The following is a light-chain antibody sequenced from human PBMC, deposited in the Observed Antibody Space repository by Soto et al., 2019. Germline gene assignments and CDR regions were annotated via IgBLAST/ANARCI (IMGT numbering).Light chain of an antibody. CDR2: SDN. CDR1: SSNIGSNY. CDR3: AAWDDSLSGLYV. J-gene: IGLJ1*01. Sequence: QLVLTQPPSASGTPGQRVTISCSGSSSNIGSNYVYWYQQLPGTAPKLLIYSDNQRPSGVSDRFSGSKSGTSASLAISGLRSEDEADYYCAAWDDSLSGLYVFGTGTKLTVL. V-gene: IGLV1-47*02.